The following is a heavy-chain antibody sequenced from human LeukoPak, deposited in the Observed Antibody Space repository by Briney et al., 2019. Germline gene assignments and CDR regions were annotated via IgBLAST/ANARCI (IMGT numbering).Heavy chain of an antibody. V-gene: IGHV1-69*01. Sequence: ASVKVSCKASGGTFSSYAISWVRQAPGQGLEWMGGIIPIFGTANYAQKFQGRVTITADESTSTAYMELSSLRSEDTAVYYCARLSSPRLSFDYWGQGTLVTVSS. CDR3: ARLSSPRLSFDY. CDR2: IIPIFGTA. D-gene: IGHD6-13*01. J-gene: IGHJ4*02. CDR1: GGTFSSYA.